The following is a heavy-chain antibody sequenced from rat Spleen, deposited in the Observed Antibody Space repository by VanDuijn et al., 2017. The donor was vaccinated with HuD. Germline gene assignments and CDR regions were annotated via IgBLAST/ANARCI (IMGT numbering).Heavy chain of an antibody. Sequence: EVQLVESGGGLVQPGRSLKISCVASGFTFNNYWMTWIRQAPGKGLEWVASITNTGRSTYYPDSVKGRFTISRDTAENTLYLQMDSLRSEDTATYYCARSVFDYWGQGVMVTVSS. CDR2: ITNTGRST. V-gene: IGHV5-31*01. J-gene: IGHJ2*01. CDR3: ARSVFDY. CDR1: GFTFNNYW.